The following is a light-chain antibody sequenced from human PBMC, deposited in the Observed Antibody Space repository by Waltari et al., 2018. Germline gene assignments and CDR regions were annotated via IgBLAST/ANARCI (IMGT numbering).Light chain of an antibody. Sequence: DIQVTQSPSSLSASVGYTVTITCRASQGMNSWLAWYQQKPGKAPRSLIYATSTLQGGTPSRFSGSGSGTDFTLTIDSLQPEDFATYYCQQYYTFPPTFGGGTKVEIK. CDR3: QQYYTFPPT. CDR2: ATS. V-gene: IGKV1D-16*01. CDR1: QGMNSW. J-gene: IGKJ4*01.